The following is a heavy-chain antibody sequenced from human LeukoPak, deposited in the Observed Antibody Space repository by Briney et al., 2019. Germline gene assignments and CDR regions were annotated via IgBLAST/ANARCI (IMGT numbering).Heavy chain of an antibody. CDR2: IRTSGNT. D-gene: IGHD3-9*01. J-gene: IGHJ4*02. CDR1: DGSMSSYY. CDR3: ARGSYDILTGYFPIDY. Sequence: SETLSLTCTVSDGSMSSYYWRWTRQPAGKGLEWIERIRTSGNTNYNPSLKSRVTTSLDTSKNQVSLELSSVTAADTAVYYCARGSYDILTGYFPIDYWGQGTLVTVSS. V-gene: IGHV4-4*07.